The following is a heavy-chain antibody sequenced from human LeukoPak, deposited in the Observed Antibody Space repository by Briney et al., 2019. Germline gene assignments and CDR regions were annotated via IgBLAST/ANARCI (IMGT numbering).Heavy chain of an antibody. CDR1: GYTFTSYY. D-gene: IGHD6-19*01. J-gene: IGHJ4*02. V-gene: IGHV1-46*01. CDR3: ARAPHIAVAGTPDHTFDY. Sequence: ASVKVSCKASGYTFTSYYMHWVRQAPGQGLEWMGIINPSGGSTSYAQKFQGRVTMTRDTSTSTVYKELSSLRSEDTAVYYCARAPHIAVAGTPDHTFDYWGQGTLVTVSS. CDR2: INPSGGST.